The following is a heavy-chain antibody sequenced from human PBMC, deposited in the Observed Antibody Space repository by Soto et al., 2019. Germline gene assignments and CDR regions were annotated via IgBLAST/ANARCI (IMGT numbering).Heavy chain of an antibody. V-gene: IGHV6-1*01. D-gene: IGHD5-12*01. CDR3: ARGIIRQRGYSGYDPPSPRYYYGMDV. J-gene: IGHJ6*02. CDR1: GDSVSSNSAA. CDR2: TYYRSKWYN. Sequence: KQSQTLSLTCAISGDSVSSNSAAWNWIRQSPSRGLEWLGRTYYRSKWYNDYAVSVKSRITINPDTSKNQFSLQLNSVTPEDTAVYYCARGIIRQRGYSGYDPPSPRYYYGMDVWGQGTTVTVSS.